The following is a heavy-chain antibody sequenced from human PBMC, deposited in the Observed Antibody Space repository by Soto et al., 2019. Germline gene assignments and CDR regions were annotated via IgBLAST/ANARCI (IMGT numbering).Heavy chain of an antibody. CDR1: GFTFTNYA. D-gene: IGHD2-15*01. Sequence: GGSLRLSCAASGFTFTNYAMDWVRQAPGKGLEWLSAISVDGGRAFYADSVKGRFTVSSDNSKHTLYLQLNSLRAQDTALYYCATDSGTSDGNSRFDFWGQGALVTVSS. V-gene: IGHV3-23*01. CDR2: ISVDGGRA. CDR3: ATDSGTSDGNSRFDF. J-gene: IGHJ4*02.